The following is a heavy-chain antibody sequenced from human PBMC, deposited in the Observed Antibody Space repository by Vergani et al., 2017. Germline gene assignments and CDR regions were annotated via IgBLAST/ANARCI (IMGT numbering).Heavy chain of an antibody. CDR3: ATADNWNRRVDY. D-gene: IGHD1-1*01. CDR2: INPSGGST. J-gene: IGHJ4*02. V-gene: IGHV1-46*01. CDR1: GYTFTSYY. Sequence: QVQLVQSGAEVKKPGASVKVSCKASGYTFTSYYMHWVRQAPGQGLEWMGIINPSGGSTSYAQKFQGRVTMTEDTSTDTAYMELSSLRSEDTAVYYCATADNWNRRVDYWGQGTLVTVSS.